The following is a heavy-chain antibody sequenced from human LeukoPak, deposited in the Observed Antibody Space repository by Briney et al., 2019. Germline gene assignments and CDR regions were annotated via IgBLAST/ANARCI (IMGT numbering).Heavy chain of an antibody. CDR2: ISAYNGNT. D-gene: IGHD3-9*01. Sequence: ASVKVSCKASGYTFTSHGISWVRQAPGQGLEWMGWISAYNGNTNYAQKLQGRVTMTTDTSTSTAYMELRSLRSDDTAVYYCTRGGVLRYFDWLEDYWGQGTLVTVSS. J-gene: IGHJ4*02. CDR1: GYTFTSHG. V-gene: IGHV1-18*01. CDR3: TRGGVLRYFDWLEDY.